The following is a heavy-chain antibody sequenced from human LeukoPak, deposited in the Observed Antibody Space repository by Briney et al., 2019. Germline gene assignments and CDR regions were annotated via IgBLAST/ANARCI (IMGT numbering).Heavy chain of an antibody. CDR3: ARHLYSESYYF. V-gene: IGHV4-59*08. CDR2: MYYSGGT. Sequence: PSETLSLTCTVSGGSINSYYWSWIRQPPGKGLEWIGHMYYSGGTNYNPSLKSRVTISVDTSKNQFSLKLSSVTAADTAVYYCARHLYSESYYFWGQGTLVTVSS. D-gene: IGHD1-26*01. CDR1: GGSINSYY. J-gene: IGHJ4*02.